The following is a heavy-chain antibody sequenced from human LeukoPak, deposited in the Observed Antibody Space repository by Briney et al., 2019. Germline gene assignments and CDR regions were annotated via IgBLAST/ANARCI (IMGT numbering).Heavy chain of an antibody. Sequence: ASVKVSCKASGYTFTGYYMHWVRQAPGQGLEWMGWINPNSGGTNYAQKFQGRVTMTRDTSISTAYMELSRLRSDDTAVYYCARDRGSSGWYYFDYWGQGTLVTVSS. CDR2: INPNSGGT. CDR1: GYTFTGYY. J-gene: IGHJ4*02. D-gene: IGHD6-19*01. CDR3: ARDRGSSGWYYFDY. V-gene: IGHV1-2*02.